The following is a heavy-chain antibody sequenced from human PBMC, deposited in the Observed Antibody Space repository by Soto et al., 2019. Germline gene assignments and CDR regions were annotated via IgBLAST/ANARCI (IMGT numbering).Heavy chain of an antibody. Sequence: QITLKESGPTLVKPTQTLTLTCTFSGFSLSTSGVGVGWIRQPPGKALEWLALIYWDDDKRYSPSLKSRLTITKDTSKNQVVLTMTNMGPVDTATYYCAHSGPFGGSFTGYYFDYWGQGTLVTVSS. CDR2: IYWDDDK. CDR3: AHSGPFGGSFTGYYFDY. V-gene: IGHV2-5*02. J-gene: IGHJ4*02. CDR1: GFSLSTSGVG. D-gene: IGHD2-15*01.